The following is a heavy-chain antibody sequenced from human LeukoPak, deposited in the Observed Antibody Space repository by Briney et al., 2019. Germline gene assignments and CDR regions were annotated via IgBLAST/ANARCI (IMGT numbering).Heavy chain of an antibody. J-gene: IGHJ4*02. D-gene: IGHD3-10*01. V-gene: IGHV3-30*02. Sequence: GGSLRLSCAASGFTFSSYGMHWVHQAPGKVLEWVAFIRYDGSNEYYADSVKGRFTISRDNSKNTLYLQMNSLRAEDTAVYYCARPAPGSGSTNYYFDYWGQGTLVTVSS. CDR1: GFTFSSYG. CDR3: ARPAPGSGSTNYYFDY. CDR2: IRYDGSNE.